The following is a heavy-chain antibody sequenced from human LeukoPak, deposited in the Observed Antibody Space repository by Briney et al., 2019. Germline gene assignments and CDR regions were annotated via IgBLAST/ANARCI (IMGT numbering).Heavy chain of an antibody. CDR1: GFTFSSYA. CDR2: ISGSGGST. Sequence: GGSLRLSCAASGFTFSSYAMSWVRQAPGKGLEWVSAISGSGGSTYYADSVKGRFTISRDNSKNTLYLQMNSLRAEDTAVYYCAKFRIAGSSSWLRPYYYYMDVWGKGTTVTVSS. D-gene: IGHD6-13*01. CDR3: AKFRIAGSSSWLRPYYYYMDV. V-gene: IGHV3-23*01. J-gene: IGHJ6*03.